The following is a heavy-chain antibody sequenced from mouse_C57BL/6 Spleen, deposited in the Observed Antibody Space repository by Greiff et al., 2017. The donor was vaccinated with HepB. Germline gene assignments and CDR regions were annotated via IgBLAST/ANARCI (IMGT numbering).Heavy chain of an antibody. CDR1: GFSLTSYA. CDR3: ARKHSSGYGDDY. CDR2: IRTGGGT. Sequence: VQGVESGPGLVAPSQSLSITCTVSGFSLTSYAISWVRQPPGKGLEWLGVIRTGGGTNYNSALNSRLSISKDNSKSQVFLKMNSLQTDDTARYYCARKHSSGYGDDYWGQGTTLTVSS. V-gene: IGHV2-9-1*01. D-gene: IGHD3-2*02. J-gene: IGHJ2*01.